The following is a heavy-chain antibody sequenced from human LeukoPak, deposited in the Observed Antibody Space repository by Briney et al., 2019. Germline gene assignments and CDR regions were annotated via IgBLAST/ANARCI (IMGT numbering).Heavy chain of an antibody. V-gene: IGHV4-30-2*01. CDR1: GGSISSGGYS. CDR2: IYHSGST. CDR3: GEVRGVLGY. Sequence: TLSLTCAVSGGSISSGGYSWSWIRQPPGKGLEWIGYIYHSGSTYYNPSLKSRVTISVDRSKSQFSLKLSSVTAADTAVYYCGEVRGVLGYWGQGTLVTVSS. D-gene: IGHD3-10*01. J-gene: IGHJ4*02.